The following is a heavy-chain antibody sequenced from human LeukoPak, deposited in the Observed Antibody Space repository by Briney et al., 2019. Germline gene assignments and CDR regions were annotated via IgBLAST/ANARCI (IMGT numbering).Heavy chain of an antibody. J-gene: IGHJ3*01. CDR3: AKDYRGRGYFFDV. CDR1: GFTFSNYA. Sequence: GGSLRLSCAVSGFTFSNYAMSSVRQAPGKGLEWVSVISGNGDTTYYADSVKGRFTISRDNSKNTLYLQMNSLRAEDTAIYSCAKDYRGRGYFFDVWGQGTMVAVSS. CDR2: ISGNGDTT. D-gene: IGHD3-3*01. V-gene: IGHV3-23*01.